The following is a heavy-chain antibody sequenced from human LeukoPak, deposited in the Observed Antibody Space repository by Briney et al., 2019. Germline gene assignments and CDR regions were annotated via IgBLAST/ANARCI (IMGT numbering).Heavy chain of an antibody. Sequence: SETLSLTCTVSGGSISSYYWSWIRQPRGKGLEWIGYIYYSGSTNYNPSLKSRVTISVDTSKNQFSLKLSSVTAADTAVYYCARVYDSSGFDAFDIWGQGTMVTVSS. CDR3: ARVYDSSGFDAFDI. D-gene: IGHD3-22*01. CDR1: GGSISSYY. CDR2: IYYSGST. J-gene: IGHJ3*02. V-gene: IGHV4-59*01.